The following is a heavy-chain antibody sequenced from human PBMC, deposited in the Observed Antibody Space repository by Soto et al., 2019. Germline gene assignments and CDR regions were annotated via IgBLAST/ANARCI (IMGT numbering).Heavy chain of an antibody. CDR1: GDSISRYF. D-gene: IGHD3-22*01. J-gene: IGHJ5*02. CDR3: ARDLRGYDSSGDNWFDP. Sequence: PSETLSLTCTVSGDSISRYFWIWILQPPGKGLEWIGYIYYTGSTNYNPSLKSRVTISVDTSKNQFSLKLSSVTAADTAVYYCARDLRGYDSSGDNWFDPWGQGTLVTVSS. V-gene: IGHV4-59*01. CDR2: IYYTGST.